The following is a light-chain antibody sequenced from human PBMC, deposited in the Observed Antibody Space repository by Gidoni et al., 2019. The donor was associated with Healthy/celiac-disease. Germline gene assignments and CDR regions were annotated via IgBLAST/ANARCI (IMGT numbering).Light chain of an antibody. Sequence: PRQRVTIACSGSSSNIGSNTVNWYQQLPGTAPKLLIYSNNQRPSVVPDRFSGSKSGTSASLAISGLQSEDEADYYCAAWDDSLNVVFGGGTKLTVL. V-gene: IGLV1-44*01. J-gene: IGLJ2*01. CDR3: AAWDDSLNVV. CDR2: SNN. CDR1: SSNIGSNT.